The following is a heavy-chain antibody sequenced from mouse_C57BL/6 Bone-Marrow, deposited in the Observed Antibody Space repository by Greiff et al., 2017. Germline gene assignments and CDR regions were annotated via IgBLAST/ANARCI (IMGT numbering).Heavy chain of an antibody. V-gene: IGHV1-58*01. J-gene: IGHJ3*01. CDR2: IFIGNGYT. CDR3: ANHYYGGFAY. CDR1: GYTFTSYG. D-gene: IGHD1-2*01. Sequence: VQLKQSGAELVRPGSSVKMSCTISGYTFTSYGLYWVMPRPGQGLEWIGYIFIGNGYTEYNEKFKGKATLTPDTSSSTAYMQLSSLTSEDSAIYFCANHYYGGFAYWGQGTLVTVSA.